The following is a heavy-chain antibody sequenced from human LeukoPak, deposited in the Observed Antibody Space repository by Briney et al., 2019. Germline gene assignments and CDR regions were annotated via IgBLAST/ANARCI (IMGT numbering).Heavy chain of an antibody. CDR3: ASGLPPASIYGMDV. V-gene: IGHV3-21*01. Sequence: GGSLRLSCAASGFTFSSYSMNWVRQPPGKGLEWVSSISSNSSYIYYADSVRRRFTISRDNAKNSLYLQVNSLRAEDTAVYYCASGLPPASIYGMDVWGQGTTVTVSS. CDR2: ISSNSSYI. J-gene: IGHJ6*02. D-gene: IGHD2-15*01. CDR1: GFTFSSYS.